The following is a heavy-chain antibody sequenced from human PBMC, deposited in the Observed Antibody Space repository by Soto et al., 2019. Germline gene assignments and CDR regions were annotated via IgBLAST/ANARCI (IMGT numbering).Heavy chain of an antibody. J-gene: IGHJ6*03. CDR3: ARLKAAGCDFWSGLNYYYYMDV. D-gene: IGHD3-3*01. CDR2: IYYSGST. V-gene: IGHV4-59*08. CDR1: GGSISSYY. Sequence: SETLSLTCTVSGGSISSYYWSWIRQPPGKGLEWIGYIYYSGSTNYNPSLKSRVTISVDTSKNQFSLKLSSVTAADTAVYYCARLKAAGCDFWSGLNYYYYMDVWGKGTTVTVSS.